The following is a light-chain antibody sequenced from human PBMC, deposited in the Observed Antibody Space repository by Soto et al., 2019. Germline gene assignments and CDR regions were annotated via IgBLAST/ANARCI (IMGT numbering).Light chain of an antibody. CDR1: SSDVDFYNF. Sequence: QSALTQPASVSGSPGQSITISCTGTSSDVDFYNFVSWYQQHPGKAPKLIIYEVSNRSSGVSSRFSGSKSGNTASLTISGLRAEDEADYYCSSSTLTSYVFGTGT. CDR2: EVS. V-gene: IGLV2-14*01. J-gene: IGLJ1*01. CDR3: SSSTLTSYV.